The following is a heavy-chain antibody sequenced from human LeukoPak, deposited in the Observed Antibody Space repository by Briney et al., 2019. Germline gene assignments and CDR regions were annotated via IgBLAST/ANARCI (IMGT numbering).Heavy chain of an antibody. V-gene: IGHV1-18*01. D-gene: IGHD2-15*01. CDR1: GYTFTSYG. CDR2: ISAYNGNT. Sequence: ASVKVSCKASGYTFTSYGISWVRQAPGQGLEWMGWISAYNGNTNYAQKLQGRVTMTTDTSTSTAYMELRSLRSDDTAVYYCARDKETYCSGGRCYSDGFDYWGQGTLVTVSS. J-gene: IGHJ4*02. CDR3: ARDKETYCSGGRCYSDGFDY.